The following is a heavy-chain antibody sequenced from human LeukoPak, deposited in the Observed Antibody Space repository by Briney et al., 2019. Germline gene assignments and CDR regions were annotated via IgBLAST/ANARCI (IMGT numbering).Heavy chain of an antibody. D-gene: IGHD2-21*01. CDR2: LFIGGDT. CDR3: ARQGFDSGFDY. V-gene: IGHV3-66*04. J-gene: IGHJ4*01. Sequence: PGGSLRLSCAASGFSFRRYYTSWVRQAPGEGLQWVSVLFIGGDTYYAYSVKDRFSISRDSSRETLLLKMNSLRADDTAVYYCARQGFDSGFDYWGHGTMVTVSS. CDR1: GFSFRRYY.